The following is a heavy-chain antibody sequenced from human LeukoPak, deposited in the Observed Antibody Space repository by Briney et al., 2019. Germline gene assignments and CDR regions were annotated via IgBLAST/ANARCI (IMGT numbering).Heavy chain of an antibody. CDR3: ARITMVRGVIITFGY. J-gene: IGHJ4*02. CDR1: GYTFTSYG. V-gene: IGHV1-18*01. Sequence: ASVKVSCKASGYTFTSYGISWVRQAPGQGLEWMGWISAYNGNTNYAQKLQGRVTMTTDTSTSTAYMELRSLRSDDTAVYYCARITMVRGVIITFGYWGQGTLVTVS. D-gene: IGHD3-10*01. CDR2: ISAYNGNT.